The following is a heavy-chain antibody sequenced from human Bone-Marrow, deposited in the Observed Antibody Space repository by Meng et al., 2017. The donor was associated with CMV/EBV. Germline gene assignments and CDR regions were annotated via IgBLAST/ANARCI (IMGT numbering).Heavy chain of an antibody. Sequence: SVKVSCKASGGTFSSYTISWVRQAPGQGLEWMGRIIPILGIANYAQKFQGRVTITADKATSTAYMELSSLISEDTAVYYCVGVPASNWFDPWGQGTLVTVSS. V-gene: IGHV1-69*02. D-gene: IGHD2-2*01. CDR1: GGTFSSYT. CDR2: IIPILGIA. J-gene: IGHJ5*02. CDR3: VGVPASNWFDP.